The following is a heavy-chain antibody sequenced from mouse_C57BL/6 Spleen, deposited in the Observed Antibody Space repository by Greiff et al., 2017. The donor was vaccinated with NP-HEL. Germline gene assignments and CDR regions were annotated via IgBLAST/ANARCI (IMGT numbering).Heavy chain of an antibody. V-gene: IGHV1-9*01. CDR1: GYTFTGYW. CDR2: ILPGSGST. D-gene: IGHD1-1*01. Sequence: VHLVESGAELMKPGASVKLSCKATGYTFTGYWIEWVKQRPGHGLEWIGEILPGSGSTNYNEKFKGKATFTADTSSNTAYMQLSSLTTEDSAIYYCASSGDYYGSRAWFAYWGQGTLVTVSA. J-gene: IGHJ3*01. CDR3: ASSGDYYGSRAWFAY.